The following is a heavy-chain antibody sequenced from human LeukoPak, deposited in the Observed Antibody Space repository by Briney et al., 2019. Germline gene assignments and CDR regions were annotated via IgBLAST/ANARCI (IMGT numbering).Heavy chain of an antibody. CDR1: GYTFTIYG. Sequence: ASVKVSCKASGYTFTIYGINWVRQAPGQGREWMGWISAYNGNTNYAQNLQGRVTMTTDTSTSTASMELRSLRSDDTAVYYCAMSRYCSSTICYSPFDYWGQGTLVTVSS. D-gene: IGHD2-2*01. J-gene: IGHJ4*02. CDR3: AMSRYCSSTICYSPFDY. V-gene: IGHV1-18*01. CDR2: ISAYNGNT.